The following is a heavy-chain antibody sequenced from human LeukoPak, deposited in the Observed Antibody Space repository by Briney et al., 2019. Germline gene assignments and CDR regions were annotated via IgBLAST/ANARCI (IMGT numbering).Heavy chain of an antibody. CDR3: AREKFGDNAFDI. J-gene: IGHJ3*02. D-gene: IGHD3-10*01. CDR1: GGSISSYY. CDR2: VYYSGST. V-gene: IGHV4-59*01. Sequence: SETLSLTCTVSGGSISSYYWSWIRQPPGKGLEWIGYVYYSGSTNYNPSLKSRVTISVDTSKNQFSLKLSSVTAADTAVYYCAREKFGDNAFDIWGQGTMVTVSS.